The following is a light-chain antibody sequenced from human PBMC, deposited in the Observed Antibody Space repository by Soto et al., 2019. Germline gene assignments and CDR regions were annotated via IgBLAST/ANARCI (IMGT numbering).Light chain of an antibody. CDR2: DAS. J-gene: IGKJ2*01. CDR1: QSVDSY. CDR3: QQRSNWPPYT. V-gene: IGKV3-11*01. Sequence: EIVLTQSPATLSLSPGERVTLSCRASQSVDSYLAWYQQKPGQAPRLLIYDASNRAAGIPARFSGSGSGTDFTLTISSLEPEDFAVYYCQQRSNWPPYTFGQGTKLEIK.